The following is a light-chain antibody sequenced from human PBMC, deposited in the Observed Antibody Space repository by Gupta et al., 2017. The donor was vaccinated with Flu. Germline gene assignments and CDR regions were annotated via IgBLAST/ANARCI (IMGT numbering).Light chain of an antibody. CDR1: QNVNIY. CDR3: QQRSNWYT. CDR2: DAS. V-gene: IGKV3-11*01. J-gene: IGKJ2*01. Sequence: EIVLTQSPATLSLSPGERATLSCRASQNVNIYLAWYQQKPGQAPRLLIYDASNRATGIPARFSGSGSGTDFTLTISSLEPEDFAVYYCQQRSNWYTFGQGTRLEIK.